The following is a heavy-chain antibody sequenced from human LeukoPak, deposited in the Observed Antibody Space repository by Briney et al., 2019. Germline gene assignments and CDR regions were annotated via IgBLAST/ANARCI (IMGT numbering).Heavy chain of an antibody. CDR1: GFTFDDYA. Sequence: GGSLRLSCAASGFTFDDYAMHWVRHAPGKGLEWVSGMSWNSGSIGYADSVKGRFTISRDHAKNSLYLQMNSLRAEDTALYYCAKAGITEMATTFDYWGQGTLVTVSS. D-gene: IGHD5-12*01. CDR3: AKAGITEMATTFDY. CDR2: MSWNSGSI. J-gene: IGHJ4*02. V-gene: IGHV3-9*01.